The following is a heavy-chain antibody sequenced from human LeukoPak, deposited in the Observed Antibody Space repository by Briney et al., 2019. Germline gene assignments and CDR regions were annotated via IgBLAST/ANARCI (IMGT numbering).Heavy chain of an antibody. CDR1: GYTFTGYY. CDR3: ARVGRVNSSSWYLWHYYYYMDV. CDR2: INPNSGGT. Sequence: GASVKVSCKASGYTFTGYYMHWVRQAPGQGLELMGWINPNSGGTNYAQKVQGRVTMTRDTSISTDYMELSRRRSDDTAVYYCARVGRVNSSSWYLWHYYYYMDVCGKGTTVTVSS. D-gene: IGHD6-13*01. V-gene: IGHV1-2*02. J-gene: IGHJ6*03.